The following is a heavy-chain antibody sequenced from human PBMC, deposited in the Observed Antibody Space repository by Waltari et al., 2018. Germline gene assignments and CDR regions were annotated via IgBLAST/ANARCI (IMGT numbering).Heavy chain of an antibody. J-gene: IGHJ4*02. V-gene: IGHV1-2*02. CDR1: GYTFTGYY. CDR3: ARGSTYYYDSSGYDGDY. Sequence: QVQLVQSGAEVKKPGASVKVSCKASGYTFTGYYMPWVRQAPGQGLEWMGWINPNSGGTKYEQKFQGRVTMTRETSISTAYMELSRLRSDDTAVYYCARGSTYYYDSSGYDGDYWGQGTLVTVSS. D-gene: IGHD3-22*01. CDR2: INPNSGGT.